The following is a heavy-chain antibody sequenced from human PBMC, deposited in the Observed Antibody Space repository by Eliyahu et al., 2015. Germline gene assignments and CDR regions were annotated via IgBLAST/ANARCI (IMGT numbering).Heavy chain of an antibody. Sequence: QVQMVQSGTEVXXPGASVKVSCKASGYTFTNYDINWVXQASGHGLGWLGWQSPKTGATGYAKKFQGRVTMTRDTSISTAYMELAGLTSEDTAVYFCARAPRNGDIDVWGQGHLVIVSS. CDR1: GYTFTNYD. D-gene: IGHD7-27*01. CDR3: ARAPRNGDIDV. V-gene: IGHV1-8*01. CDR2: QSPKTGAT. J-gene: IGHJ4*02.